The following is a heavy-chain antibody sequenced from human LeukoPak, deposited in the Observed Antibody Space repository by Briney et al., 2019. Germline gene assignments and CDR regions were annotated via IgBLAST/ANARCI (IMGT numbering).Heavy chain of an antibody. CDR1: GFTFSSYG. Sequence: PGGSLRLSYAASGFTFSSYGMHWVRQAPGKGLELVAIIWNDGSNEYYADSVKGRFTISRDNSKNTLYLQMNSLRVEDTAVYYCARDREAAADLGYWGQGTLVTVSS. CDR2: IWNDGSNE. CDR3: ARDREAAADLGY. V-gene: IGHV3-33*01. J-gene: IGHJ4*02. D-gene: IGHD6-13*01.